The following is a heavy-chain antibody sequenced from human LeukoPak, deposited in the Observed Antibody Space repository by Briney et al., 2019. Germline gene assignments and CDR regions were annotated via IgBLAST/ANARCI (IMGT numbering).Heavy chain of an antibody. Sequence: VASVKVSCKASGYTFTSYYMHWVRQAPGQGLEWMGIINPRGGSTSYAQKFQGRVTMTRDTSTSTVYMELSSLRSEDTAVYYCARGYYDFWTRYNWFDPWGQGTLVTVSS. CDR2: INPRGGST. CDR1: GYTFTSYY. V-gene: IGHV1-46*01. J-gene: IGHJ5*02. CDR3: ARGYYDFWTRYNWFDP. D-gene: IGHD3-3*01.